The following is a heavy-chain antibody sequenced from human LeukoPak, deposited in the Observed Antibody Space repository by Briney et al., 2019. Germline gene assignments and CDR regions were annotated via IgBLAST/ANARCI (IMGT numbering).Heavy chain of an antibody. CDR1: GFTFSSYA. Sequence: GGSLRLSCAASGFTFSSYAMSWVRQAPGKGLEWVSAISGSGGSTYYADSVKGRFTISRDNAKNSLYLQMNSLRAEDTAVYYCARVLYDSSGYTHDAFDIWGQGTMVTVSS. CDR3: ARVLYDSSGYTHDAFDI. V-gene: IGHV3-23*01. CDR2: ISGSGGST. D-gene: IGHD3-22*01. J-gene: IGHJ3*02.